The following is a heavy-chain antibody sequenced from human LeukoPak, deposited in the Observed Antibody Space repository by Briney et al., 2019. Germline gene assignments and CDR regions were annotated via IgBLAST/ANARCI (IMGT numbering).Heavy chain of an antibody. Sequence: PGGSLRLSCAASGFTFSSYAMHWVRQAPGKGLEWVAVISYDGSNKYYADSVKGRFTISRDNSKNTLYLQMNSLRAEDTAVYYCARGGMAARSWFDPWGQGTLVTVSS. CDR1: GFTFSSYA. J-gene: IGHJ5*02. CDR2: ISYDGSNK. D-gene: IGHD6-6*01. CDR3: ARGGMAARSWFDP. V-gene: IGHV3-30*04.